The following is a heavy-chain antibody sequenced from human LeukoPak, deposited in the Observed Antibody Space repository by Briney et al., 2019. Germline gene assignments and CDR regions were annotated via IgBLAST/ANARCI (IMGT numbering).Heavy chain of an antibody. J-gene: IGHJ3*02. CDR3: ARDYSSSWYAFLDAFDI. D-gene: IGHD6-13*01. CDR1: GFTFSYYG. V-gene: IGHV3-11*01. Sequence: PGGSLRLSCAASGFTFSYYGMSWVRQAPGKGLEWVSYISSSGSTIYYADSVKGRFTISRDSAKNSLYLQMNSLRAEDTAVYYCARDYSSSWYAFLDAFDIWGQGTMVTVSS. CDR2: ISSSGSTI.